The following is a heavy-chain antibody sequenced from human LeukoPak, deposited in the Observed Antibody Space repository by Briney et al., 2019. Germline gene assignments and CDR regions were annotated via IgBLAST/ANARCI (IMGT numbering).Heavy chain of an antibody. CDR3: ARDLCDILTGYRAPGY. CDR2: ISYDGSSR. D-gene: IGHD3-9*01. CDR1: GFSFSNYP. J-gene: IGHJ4*02. Sequence: GGSLRLSCAASGFSFSNYPMQWVRQAPGKGLEWVATISYDGSSRYSAASVKGRFTTSRDNSKNTLYLQMNSLRAEDTAVYYCARDLCDILTGYRAPGYWGQGTLVTVSS. V-gene: IGHV3-30*04.